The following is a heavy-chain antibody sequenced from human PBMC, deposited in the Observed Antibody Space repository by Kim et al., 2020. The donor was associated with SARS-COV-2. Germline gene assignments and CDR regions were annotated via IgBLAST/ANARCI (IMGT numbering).Heavy chain of an antibody. Sequence: TYYADSGKGRFTIFRDNSKNTLDLQMNSLRAEDTAVYSCARDVRGTRAFDVWGQGTLVAVSS. D-gene: IGHD1-1*01. CDR2: T. J-gene: IGHJ3*01. V-gene: IGHV3-23*01. CDR3: ARDVRGTRAFDV.